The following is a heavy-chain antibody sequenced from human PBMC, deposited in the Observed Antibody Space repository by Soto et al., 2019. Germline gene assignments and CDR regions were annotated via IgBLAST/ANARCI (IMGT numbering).Heavy chain of an antibody. J-gene: IGHJ4*02. CDR2: VSANADGT. CDR1: GFMFRNYA. CDR3: SKGRLSFDF. V-gene: IGHV3-23*01. Sequence: GGSLRLSCATSGFMFRNYAMNWVRQAPGKGLEWVSFVSANADGTFYAESVKGRFSISRDNSKNILYLQMNNLRVEDTAIYYCSKGRLSFDFWGPGTLVTVSS.